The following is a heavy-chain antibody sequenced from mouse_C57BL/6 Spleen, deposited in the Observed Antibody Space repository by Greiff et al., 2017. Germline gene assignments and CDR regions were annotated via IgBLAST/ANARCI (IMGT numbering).Heavy chain of an antibody. J-gene: IGHJ2*01. CDR2: IDPSDSET. CDR1: GYTFTSYW. D-gene: IGHD1-1*01. V-gene: IGHV1-52*01. CDR3: ARKNYGSSSFDY. Sequence: QVQLQQPGAELVRPGSSVKLSCKASGYTFTSYWMHWVKQRPIQGLEWIGNIDPSDSETHYNQKFKDKATLTVDKSSSTAYMQLSSLTSEDSAVYYCARKNYGSSSFDYWGQGTTRTVSS.